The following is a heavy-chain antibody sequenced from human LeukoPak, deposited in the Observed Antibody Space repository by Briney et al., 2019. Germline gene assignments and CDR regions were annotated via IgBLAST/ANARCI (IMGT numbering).Heavy chain of an antibody. Sequence: NPSETLSLTCAVSGGSVRSDYWSWIRQPPGKGLEWIGYIDYSGSSDYNPSLKSRVTISVDTSKNQFSLRLSSVTAADTAVYYCASHKPFSGTWYGFDPWGQGTLVTVSS. CDR2: IDYSGSS. J-gene: IGHJ5*02. CDR1: GGSVRSDY. D-gene: IGHD6-13*01. CDR3: ASHKPFSGTWYGFDP. V-gene: IGHV4-59*08.